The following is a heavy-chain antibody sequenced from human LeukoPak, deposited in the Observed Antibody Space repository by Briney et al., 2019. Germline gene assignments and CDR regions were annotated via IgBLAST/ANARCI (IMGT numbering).Heavy chain of an antibody. CDR1: GFTFSSYW. J-gene: IGHJ6*03. V-gene: IGHV3-74*01. D-gene: IGHD4-23*01. CDR2: INSDGSST. Sequence: PGGSLRLSCAASGFTFSSYWMHSGRQAPGKGLVWVSRINSDGSSTSYADSVKGRFTISRDNAENTLYLQMNSLRAEDTAVYYCARAGGLALLNYYYYMDVWGKGTTVTVSS. CDR3: ARAGGLALLNYYYYMDV.